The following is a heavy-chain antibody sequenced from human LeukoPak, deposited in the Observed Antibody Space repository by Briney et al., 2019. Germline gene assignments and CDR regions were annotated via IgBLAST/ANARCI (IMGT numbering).Heavy chain of an antibody. J-gene: IGHJ4*02. Sequence: GGSLRLSCAASEFSVGSNYMTWVRQAPGKGLEWVSLIYSGGSTYYADSVKGRFTISRDNSKNTLYLQMNSLRAEDTAVYYCAKRSGYSSTGYYFDYWGQGTLVTVSS. CDR1: EFSVGSNY. CDR2: IYSGGST. D-gene: IGHD6-13*01. V-gene: IGHV3-66*01. CDR3: AKRSGYSSTGYYFDY.